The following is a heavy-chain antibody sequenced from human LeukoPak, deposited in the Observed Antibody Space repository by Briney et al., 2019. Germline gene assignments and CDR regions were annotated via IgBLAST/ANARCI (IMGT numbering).Heavy chain of an antibody. Sequence: KSGGSLRLSCAASGFTFSSYSMNWVRQAPGKGLEWVSSISSSSSYIYYADSVKGRFTISRDNAKNSLYLQMNSLRAEDTAVYYCARVMITFGGVVSDYYYMDVWGKGTTVTVSS. D-gene: IGHD3-16*01. CDR2: ISSSSSYI. CDR3: ARVMITFGGVVSDYYYMDV. V-gene: IGHV3-21*01. J-gene: IGHJ6*03. CDR1: GFTFSSYS.